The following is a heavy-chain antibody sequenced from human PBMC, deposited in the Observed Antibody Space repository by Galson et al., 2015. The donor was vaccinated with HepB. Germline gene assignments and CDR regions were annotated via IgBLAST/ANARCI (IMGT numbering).Heavy chain of an antibody. D-gene: IGHD4-17*01. J-gene: IGHJ4*02. CDR3: AKHDLYGDSSRGGGFDF. V-gene: IGHV3-23*01. CDR1: GFTFTNYA. Sequence: SLRLSCAASGFTFTNYAMNWVRQAPGKGLEWVSDVSGSGFRTSYADSVKGRFTISRDNSENIVYLHMSSLRADDTAVYYCAKHDLYGDSSRGGGFDFWGQGTLVTVSS. CDR2: VSGSGFRT.